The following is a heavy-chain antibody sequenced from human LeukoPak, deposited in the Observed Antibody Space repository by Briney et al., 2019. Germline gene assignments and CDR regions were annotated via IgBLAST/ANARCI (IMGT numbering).Heavy chain of an antibody. V-gene: IGHV4-39*07. D-gene: IGHD6-13*01. Sequence: PSETLSLTCTVSGGSISSSSYYWGWIRQPPGKGLEWIGSIYYSGSTYYNPSLKSRVTISVDTSKNQFSLKLSSVTAADTAVYYCARAGYSSSWYGTTFDIWGQGTMVTVSS. J-gene: IGHJ3*02. CDR1: GGSISSSSYY. CDR2: IYYSGST. CDR3: ARAGYSSSWYGTTFDI.